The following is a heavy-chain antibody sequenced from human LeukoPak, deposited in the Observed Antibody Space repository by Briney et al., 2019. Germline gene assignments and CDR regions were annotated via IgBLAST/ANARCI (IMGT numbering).Heavy chain of an antibody. V-gene: IGHV4-34*01. CDR2: INHSGST. CDR1: GESLSDFH. CDR3: ARLAVRGSSWFDP. J-gene: IGHJ5*02. Sequence: PSETLSLTCAVNGESLSDFHWSWIRQPPGKGLEWIGEINHSGSTNYNPSLKSRVTISVDTSKNQFSLKLSSVTAADTAVYYCARLAVRGSSWFDPWGQGTLVTVSS. D-gene: IGHD6-19*01.